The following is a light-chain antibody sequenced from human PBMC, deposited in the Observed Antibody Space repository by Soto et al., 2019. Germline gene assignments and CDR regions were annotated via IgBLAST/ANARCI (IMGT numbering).Light chain of an antibody. CDR1: SSNIGAGYD. CDR2: GNS. CDR3: QSYDSSLSGSV. V-gene: IGLV1-40*01. Sequence: QAVVTQPPSVSGAPGQRVTISCTGSSSNIGAGYDVHWYQQLPGTAPKLLIHGNSNRPSGVPDRFSGSKFGTSASLAITGLQAEDEADYYCQSYDSSLSGSVFGEGTKLTVL. J-gene: IGLJ2*01.